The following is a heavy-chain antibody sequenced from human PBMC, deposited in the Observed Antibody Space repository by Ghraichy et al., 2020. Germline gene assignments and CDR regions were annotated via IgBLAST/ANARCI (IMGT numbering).Heavy chain of an antibody. J-gene: IGHJ4*02. D-gene: IGHD4-23*01. CDR2: IYHSGST. CDR3: AADGGNSGYYFDY. V-gene: IGHV4-30-2*01. Sequence: SETLSLTCAVSGGSISSGGYSWSWIRQPPGKGLEWIGYIYHSGSTYYNPSLKSRVTISVDRSKNQFSLKLSSVTAADTAVYYCAADGGNSGYYFDYWGQGTLVTVSS. CDR1: GGSISSGGYS.